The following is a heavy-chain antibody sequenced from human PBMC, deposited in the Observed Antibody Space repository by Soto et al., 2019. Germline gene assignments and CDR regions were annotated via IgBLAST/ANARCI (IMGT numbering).Heavy chain of an antibody. CDR1: GFTFSNAW. J-gene: IGHJ4*02. CDR3: TLADSSGYYYPPFDY. D-gene: IGHD3-22*01. CDR2: IKSKTEGGTT. V-gene: IGHV3-15*01. Sequence: GGSLRLSWSASGFTFSNAWMSWVRQAPGKGLEWGGRIKSKTEGGTTDYAAPGKGRCTISRDDSKNTLYLQMNSLKTEDTAVYYCTLADSSGYYYPPFDYWGQGTLVTVYS.